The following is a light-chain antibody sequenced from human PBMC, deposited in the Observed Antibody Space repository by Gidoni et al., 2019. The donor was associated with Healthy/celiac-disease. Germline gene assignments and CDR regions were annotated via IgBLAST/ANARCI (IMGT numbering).Light chain of an antibody. J-gene: IGKJ4*01. CDR3: QQRSNWRQQLT. Sequence: EIVLTQSPPTLSLSPGERATLSCRASQRVSSYLAWYQQKPGQAPRLLIYDASNSATGIPARFSGSGSGTDFTLTISSLEPEDFAVYYCQQRSNWRQQLTFGGGTKVEIK. CDR1: QRVSSY. V-gene: IGKV3-11*01. CDR2: DAS.